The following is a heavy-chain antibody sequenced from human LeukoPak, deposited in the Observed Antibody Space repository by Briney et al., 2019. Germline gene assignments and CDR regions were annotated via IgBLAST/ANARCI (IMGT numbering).Heavy chain of an antibody. CDR3: AKAPVTTCSGAYCYPFDY. CDR2: ISASGGST. D-gene: IGHD2-21*01. Sequence: GSLRLSCAASGFTFSSYAMTWVRQAPGKGLEWVSAISASGGSTYYADSVKGRFTISRDNSKNTLYLQMNSLRAEDTAVYYCAKAPVTTCSGAYCYPFDYWGQGTLVTVSS. J-gene: IGHJ4*02. V-gene: IGHV3-23*01. CDR1: GFTFSSYA.